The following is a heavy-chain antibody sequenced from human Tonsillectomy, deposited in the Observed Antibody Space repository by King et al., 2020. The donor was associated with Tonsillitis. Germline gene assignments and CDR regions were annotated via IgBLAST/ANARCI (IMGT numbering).Heavy chain of an antibody. V-gene: IGHV4-38-2*02. CDR2: IYHSGST. CDR1: GYSISSGYY. Sequence: VQLQESGPGLVKPSETLSLTCTVSGYSISSGYYWGWIRQPPGKGLEWIGSIYHSGSTYYNPSLKSRVTISVDTSKNQFSLKLSSVTAADTAVYYCARVIGGMDVWGQGTTVTVSS. CDR3: ARVIGGMDV. J-gene: IGHJ6*02. D-gene: IGHD3-10*01.